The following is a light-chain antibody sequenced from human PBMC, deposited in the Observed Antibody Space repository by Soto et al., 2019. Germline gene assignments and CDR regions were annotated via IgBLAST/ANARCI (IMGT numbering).Light chain of an antibody. CDR3: GTWDSSLSAGNVV. V-gene: IGLV1-51*02. Sequence: QSVLTQPPSVSAAPGQKVTISCSGSSSNIGNNYVYWYQQLPGTAPKLLIYKNNKRPSGIPDRFSGSKSGTSATLGITGLQTGDEADYYCGTWDSSLSAGNVVFGGGTKLTVL. CDR2: KNN. J-gene: IGLJ2*01. CDR1: SSNIGNNY.